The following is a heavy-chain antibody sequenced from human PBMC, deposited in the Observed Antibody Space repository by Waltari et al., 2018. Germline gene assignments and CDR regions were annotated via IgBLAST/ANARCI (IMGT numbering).Heavy chain of an antibody. Sequence: QLQLQESGPGLVKPSETLSLTCTVSGGSISSSSYYWGWIRQPPGKGLEWIGSIYYSGSTYYNPSRKSRVTISVDTSKNQFSLKLSSVTATDTAVYYCARHRGKGLLVRKGAFDIWGQGTMVTVSS. D-gene: IGHD1-26*01. CDR3: ARHRGKGLLVRKGAFDI. CDR2: IYYSGST. J-gene: IGHJ3*02. CDR1: GGSISSSSYY. V-gene: IGHV4-39*01.